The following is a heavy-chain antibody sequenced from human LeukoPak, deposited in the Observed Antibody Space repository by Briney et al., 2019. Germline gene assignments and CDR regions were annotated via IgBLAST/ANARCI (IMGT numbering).Heavy chain of an antibody. CDR2: IRFDGSDK. J-gene: IGHJ4*02. CDR1: AFSFSDHN. Sequence: GGSLRLSCAASAFSFSDHNMHWVRHAPGKGPEWVAFIRFDGSDKYYADSVKGRFTISRDNSKDTLFLQMTSLRAEDTALYYCAKDHLYVSGWSGDSWGQGTLVTVSS. D-gene: IGHD6-19*01. CDR3: AKDHLYVSGWSGDS. V-gene: IGHV3-30*02.